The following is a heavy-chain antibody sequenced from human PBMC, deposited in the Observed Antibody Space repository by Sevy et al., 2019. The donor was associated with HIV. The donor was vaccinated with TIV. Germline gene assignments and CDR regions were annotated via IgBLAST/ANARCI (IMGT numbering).Heavy chain of an antibody. V-gene: IGHV4-59*08. CDR2: IYYNGHI. CDR1: GGSITSLY. D-gene: IGHD1-26*01. CDR3: AGENAWGRGYS. J-gene: IGHJ4*02. Sequence: SETLSLTCTVSGGSITSLYWKWIRQPPGKGLEWIANIYYNGHINYNPSLKSRVTLSLDTSKNQFSLGLSSVTAADTAMYYCAGENAWGRGYSWGQGTLVTVSS.